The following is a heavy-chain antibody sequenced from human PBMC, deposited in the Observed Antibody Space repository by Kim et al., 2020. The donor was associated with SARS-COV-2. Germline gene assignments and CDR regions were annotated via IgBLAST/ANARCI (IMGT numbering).Heavy chain of an antibody. Sequence: ASVKVSCKASGYTFTGYYMHWVRQAPGQGLEWMGRINPNSGGTNYAQKFQGRVTMTRDTSISTAYIELSRLRSDDTAVYYCARENVLRYFDWGYNWFDPWGQGTLVTVSS. D-gene: IGHD3-9*01. CDR1: GYTFTGYY. J-gene: IGHJ5*02. V-gene: IGHV1-2*06. CDR3: ARENVLRYFDWGYNWFDP. CDR2: INPNSGGT.